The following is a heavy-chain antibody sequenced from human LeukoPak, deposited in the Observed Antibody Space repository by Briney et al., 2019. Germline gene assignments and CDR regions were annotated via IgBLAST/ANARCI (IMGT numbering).Heavy chain of an antibody. Sequence: PSETLSLTCTISGGSISSYYWSWIRQPPGKGLEWIGYIYYSGSTNYNPSLKSRVTISVDTSKNQFSLKLSSVTAADTAVYYCARVRGVGLYFDYWGQGTLVTVSS. CDR2: IYYSGST. D-gene: IGHD3-10*01. CDR1: GGSISSYY. J-gene: IGHJ4*02. CDR3: ARVRGVGLYFDY. V-gene: IGHV4-59*12.